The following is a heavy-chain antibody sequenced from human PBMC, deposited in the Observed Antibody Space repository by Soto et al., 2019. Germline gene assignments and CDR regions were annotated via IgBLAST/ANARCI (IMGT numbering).Heavy chain of an antibody. D-gene: IGHD3-3*01. J-gene: IGHJ6*02. Sequence: PGGSLRLSCAASGFTFSSYGMHWVRQAPGKGLEWVAVISYDGSNKYYADSVKGRFTISRDNSKNTLYLQMNSLRAEDTAVYYCANHYDFWSGSPYYYGMDVWGQGTTVTVSS. CDR3: ANHYDFWSGSPYYYGMDV. V-gene: IGHV3-30*18. CDR2: ISYDGSNK. CDR1: GFTFSSYG.